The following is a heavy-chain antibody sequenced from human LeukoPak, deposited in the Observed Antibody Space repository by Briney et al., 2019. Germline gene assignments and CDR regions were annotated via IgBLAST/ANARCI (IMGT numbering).Heavy chain of an antibody. J-gene: IGHJ4*02. Sequence: PGGSLRLSCAASGFTVSSSYMSWVRQAPGKGLEWVSVIYSGGSTYYADSVKGRFTISRDNSKNTLYLQMNSLRAEDTAVYYCARDRYYYDSSGYYSFDYWGQGTLVTVSS. V-gene: IGHV3-66*01. CDR2: IYSGGST. CDR3: ARDRYYYDSSGYYSFDY. D-gene: IGHD3-22*01. CDR1: GFTVSSSY.